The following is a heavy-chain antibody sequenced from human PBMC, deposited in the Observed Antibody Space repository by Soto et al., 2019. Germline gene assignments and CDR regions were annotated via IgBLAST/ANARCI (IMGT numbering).Heavy chain of an antibody. V-gene: IGHV3-73*01. CDR2: IRNKANNYAT. CDR3: AKAQIYSTMTTVMFDY. Sequence: GGSLRLSCSASGLTFSGSAMHWVRQASGKGLEWVGRIRNKANNYATAYAASVKGRFTISRDNSKNTLYLQMNSLRAEDTAVYYCAKAQIYSTMTTVMFDYWGQGTLVTVSS. CDR1: GLTFSGSA. J-gene: IGHJ4*02. D-gene: IGHD4-17*01.